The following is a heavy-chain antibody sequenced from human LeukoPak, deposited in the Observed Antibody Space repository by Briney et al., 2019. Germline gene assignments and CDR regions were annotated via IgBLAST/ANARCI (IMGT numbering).Heavy chain of an antibody. Sequence: GASVTVSCTASGYTFTGYYMHWVRPAPGQGLEWMGWINPNSGGTNYAQKFQGRITMTRDTSISTAYMELSRLRSDDTAVYYCARDGNFDYWGQGTLVTVSS. CDR1: GYTFTGYY. V-gene: IGHV1-2*02. D-gene: IGHD1-26*01. J-gene: IGHJ4*02. CDR2: INPNSGGT. CDR3: ARDGNFDY.